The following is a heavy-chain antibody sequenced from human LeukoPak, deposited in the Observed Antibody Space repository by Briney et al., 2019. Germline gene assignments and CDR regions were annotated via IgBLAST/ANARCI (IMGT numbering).Heavy chain of an antibody. Sequence: PGRSLRLSCAASGFTFSSYGMHWVRQAPGKGLEWVAVIWYDGSNKYYADSVKGRFTISRDNSKNTLYLQMNSLRAEDTAVYYCAKHKYYDFWSGYYTSAQYYYYGMDVWGQGTTVTVSS. CDR1: GFTFSSYG. V-gene: IGHV3-33*06. CDR3: AKHKYYDFWSGYYTSAQYYYYGMDV. J-gene: IGHJ6*02. CDR2: IWYDGSNK. D-gene: IGHD3-3*01.